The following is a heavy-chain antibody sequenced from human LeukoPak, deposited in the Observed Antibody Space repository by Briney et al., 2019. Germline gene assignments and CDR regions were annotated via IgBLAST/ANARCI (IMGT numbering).Heavy chain of an antibody. CDR2: INPNSGGT. J-gene: IGHJ1*01. D-gene: IGHD3-3*01. CDR1: GYTFTGYY. V-gene: IGHV1-2*02. CDR3: ARGVTIFGVVIIPYFQH. Sequence: ASVKVSCKASGYTFTGYYMHWVRQAPGQGLEWMGWINPNSGGTNYAQKFQGRVTMTGDTSISTAYMELSRLRSDDTAVYYCARGVTIFGVVIIPYFQHWGQGTLVTVSS.